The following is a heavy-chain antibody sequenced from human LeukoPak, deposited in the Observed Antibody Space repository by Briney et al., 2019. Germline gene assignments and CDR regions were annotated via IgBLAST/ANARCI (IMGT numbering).Heavy chain of an antibody. CDR1: GGSISRSSYY. Sequence: SETLSLTCTVSGGSISRSSYYWGWIRQPPGKGLEWIGSIYYSGSTYYNPPLRSRVTISVDTSKNQFSLKLSSVTAADTAVYYCGRYNYADYANWFDPWGQGTLVTVSS. D-gene: IGHD4-17*01. CDR3: GRYNYADYANWFDP. CDR2: IYYSGST. J-gene: IGHJ5*02. V-gene: IGHV4-39*01.